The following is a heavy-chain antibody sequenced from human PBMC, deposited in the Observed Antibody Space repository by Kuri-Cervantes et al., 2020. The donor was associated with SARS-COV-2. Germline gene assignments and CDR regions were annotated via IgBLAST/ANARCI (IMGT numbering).Heavy chain of an antibody. CDR1: GYSISSGYY. CDR2: IYHSGST. V-gene: IGHV4-38-2*01. J-gene: IGHJ4*02. CDR3: ARGGAGYCSSTSCYSGRDNY. D-gene: IGHD2-2*02. Sequence: GSLRLSCAVSGYSISSGYYWGWIRQPPGKGLEWIGSIYHSGSTYYNPSLKSRVTISVDTSKNQFSLKLSSVTAADTAVYYCARGGAGYCSSTSCYSGRDNYWGQGTLVTVSS.